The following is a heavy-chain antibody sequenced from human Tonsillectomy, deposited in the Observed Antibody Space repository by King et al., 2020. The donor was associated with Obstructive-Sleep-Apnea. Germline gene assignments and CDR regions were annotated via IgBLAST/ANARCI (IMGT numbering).Heavy chain of an antibody. CDR2: IYYSGST. D-gene: IGHD4-17*01. CDR3: ARDSPTTVTTYYYYGMDV. V-gene: IGHV4-31*03. J-gene: IGHJ6*02. CDR1: GGSISSGGYY. Sequence: VQLQESGPGLVKPSQTLSLTCTVSGGSISSGGYYWSWIRQHPWKGLGWMGYIYYSGSTYSNPSLKSRVTISVDTSNNQFSLKLSSVTAADTAVYYCARDSPTTVTTYYYYGMDVWGQGTTVTVSS.